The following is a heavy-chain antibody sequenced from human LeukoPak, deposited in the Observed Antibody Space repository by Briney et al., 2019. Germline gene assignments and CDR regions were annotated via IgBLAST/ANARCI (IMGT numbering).Heavy chain of an antibody. Sequence: GGSLRLSCAASGFPFSSYAMSWVRQASGKGLEWVSVISGSGGSTYYADSVKGRFTICRDNSQNTLDLQMKSLRAEDTAVYYCAKEIYGDSTGGRFQHWGQGTLVTVSS. D-gene: IGHD4-17*01. CDR2: ISGSGGST. J-gene: IGHJ1*01. CDR1: GFPFSSYA. CDR3: AKEIYGDSTGGRFQH. V-gene: IGHV3-23*01.